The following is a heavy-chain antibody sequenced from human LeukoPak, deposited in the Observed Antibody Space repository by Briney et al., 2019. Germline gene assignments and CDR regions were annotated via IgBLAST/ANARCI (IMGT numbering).Heavy chain of an antibody. CDR3: AKSPPLGATVRGVIIRPDY. D-gene: IGHD3-10*01. CDR2: ISGDGGRI. J-gene: IGHJ4*02. Sequence: GGSLRLSCAASGFTFSSYGMHWVRQAPGKGLEWVSGISGDGGRIKYVDSVKGRFTISRDNSKNTLYLQMNGLRAEDTAVYYCAKSPPLGATVRGVIIRPDYWGQGTLVTVSS. CDR1: GFTFSSYG. V-gene: IGHV3-23*01.